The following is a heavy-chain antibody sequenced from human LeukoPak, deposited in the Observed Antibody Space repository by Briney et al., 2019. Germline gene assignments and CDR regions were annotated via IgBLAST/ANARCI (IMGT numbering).Heavy chain of an antibody. J-gene: IGHJ5*02. D-gene: IGHD3-9*01. CDR2: IYYSGST. Sequence: PSETLSLTCTVSGGSISSGGYYWSWIRQHPGKGLEWIGYIYYSGSTYYNPSLKSRVTTSVDTSKNQFSLKLSSVTAADTAVYYCARGNYDILTGPYNWFDPWGQGTLVTVSS. CDR3: ARGNYDILTGPYNWFDP. CDR1: GGSISSGGYY. V-gene: IGHV4-31*03.